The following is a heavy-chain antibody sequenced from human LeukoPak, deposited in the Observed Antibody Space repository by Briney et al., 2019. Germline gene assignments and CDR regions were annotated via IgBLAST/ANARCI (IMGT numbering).Heavy chain of an antibody. CDR1: GGSISSHY. CDR2: IYYSGST. D-gene: IGHD6-13*01. CDR3: ARRAARWYFDL. V-gene: IGHV4-59*11. Sequence: SETLSLTCTVPGGSISSHYWSWIRQPPGKGLEWIGYIYYSGSTNYNPSLKSRVTISVDTSKNQFSLKLSSVTAADTAVYYCARRAARWYFDLWGRGTLVTVSS. J-gene: IGHJ2*01.